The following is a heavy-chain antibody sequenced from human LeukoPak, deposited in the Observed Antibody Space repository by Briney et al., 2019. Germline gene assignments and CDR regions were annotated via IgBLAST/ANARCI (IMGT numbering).Heavy chain of an antibody. CDR1: GFTFSSYS. V-gene: IGHV3-21*01. CDR2: ISSSSSYI. CDR3: ARARIAAAGTTTRATYYYYYGMDV. J-gene: IGHJ6*04. Sequence: GGSLRLSCAASGFTFSSYSMNWVRQAPGKRLEWVSSISSSSSYIYYADSVKGRFTISRDNAKNSLYLQMNSLRAEDTAVYYCARARIAAAGTTTRATYYYYYGMDVWGKGTTVTVSS. D-gene: IGHD6-13*01.